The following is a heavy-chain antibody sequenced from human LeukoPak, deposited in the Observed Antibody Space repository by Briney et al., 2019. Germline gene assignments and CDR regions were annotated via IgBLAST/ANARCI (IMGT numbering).Heavy chain of an antibody. CDR2: ISSSSSTI. D-gene: IGHD2-15*01. CDR1: GFTFSSYS. J-gene: IGHJ4*02. Sequence: GGSLRLSCAASGFTFSSYSMNWVRQAPGKGLEWVSYISSSSSTIYYADSVKGRFTISRGNAKNSLYLQMNSLRAEDTAVYYCARWRSGSCSDWGQGTLVTVSS. V-gene: IGHV3-48*01. CDR3: ARWRSGSCSD.